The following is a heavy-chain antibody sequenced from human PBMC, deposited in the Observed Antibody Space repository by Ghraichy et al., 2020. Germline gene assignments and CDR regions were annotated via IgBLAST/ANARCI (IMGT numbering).Heavy chain of an antibody. V-gene: IGHV3-7*01. Sequence: GGSLRLSCAASGFTFSSYWMSWVRQAPGKGLEWVANIKQDGSEKYYVDSVRGRFTISRDNAKNSLYLQMNSLRAEDTAVYYCASDPGDRGFDAFDIWGQGTMVTVSS. CDR3: ASDPGDRGFDAFDI. CDR2: IKQDGSEK. J-gene: IGHJ3*02. CDR1: GFTFSSYW. D-gene: IGHD7-27*01.